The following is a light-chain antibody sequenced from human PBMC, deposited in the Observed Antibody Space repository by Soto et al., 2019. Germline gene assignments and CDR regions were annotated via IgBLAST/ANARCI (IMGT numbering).Light chain of an antibody. V-gene: IGKV3D-15*01. CDR2: GAS. CDR3: QQYINWPRT. Sequence: EIVMTQSPATLSASPGERAALSCRASQSLSSNLAWYQQRPGQAPRLLIYGASTRATGIPARFSGSGSGTEFTLTITSLQSEDLAVYCCQQYINWPRTFGHGTRVEIK. CDR1: QSLSSN. J-gene: IGKJ1*01.